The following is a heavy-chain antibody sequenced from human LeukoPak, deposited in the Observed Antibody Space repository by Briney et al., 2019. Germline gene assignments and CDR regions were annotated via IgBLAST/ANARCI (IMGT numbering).Heavy chain of an antibody. V-gene: IGHV1-46*01. CDR2: INPSGGST. D-gene: IGHD6-13*01. CDR3: ARGGVQQQLAPEYFQH. J-gene: IGHJ1*01. CDR1: GYTFTSYY. Sequence: GASVKVSCKASGYTFTSYYMHWVRQAPGQGLEWMGIINPSGGSTSYAQKFQGRVTMTRDTSTSTVYMELSSLRSEDTAVYYCARGGVQQQLAPEYFQHWGQGTLVTVSS.